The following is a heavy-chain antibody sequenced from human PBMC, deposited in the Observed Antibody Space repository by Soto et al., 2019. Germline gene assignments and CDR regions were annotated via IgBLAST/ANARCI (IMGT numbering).Heavy chain of an antibody. CDR2: IHYSGGATYSP. V-gene: IGHV4-31*03. CDR3: AIFPTYYQDSIGYHPFHP. D-gene: IGHD3-22*01. Sequence: PSETLSLTCTVSGASISSGGYYWTWIRQHPGKGLEWLGYIHYSGGATYSPSYNPSLKSRIAISVDTSKSLFSLKLTSVSAADTAVYYCAIFPTYYQDSIGYHPFHPGGQRTLVTVS. CDR1: GASISSGGYY. J-gene: IGHJ5*02.